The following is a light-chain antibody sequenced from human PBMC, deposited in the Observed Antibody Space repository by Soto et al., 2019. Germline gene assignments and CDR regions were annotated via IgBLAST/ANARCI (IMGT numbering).Light chain of an antibody. CDR2: EVN. Sequence: QSALTQPPSASGSPGQSVTISCTGSSSDVGAYKDVSWYQQHPGKAPKLMIYEVNKRPSGVPDRFSGSKSGNTASLTVSGLQAEDEADYYCASYAGSDTVLFGGGTKLTVL. V-gene: IGLV2-8*01. CDR1: SSDVGAYKD. J-gene: IGLJ2*01. CDR3: ASYAGSDTVL.